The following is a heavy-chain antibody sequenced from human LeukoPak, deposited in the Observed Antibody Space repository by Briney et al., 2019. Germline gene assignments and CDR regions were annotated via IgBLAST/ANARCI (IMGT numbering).Heavy chain of an antibody. CDR2: ISSSSSYI. CDR1: GFTFSNAW. CDR3: ARDGQGEYQLLNYYYYMDV. V-gene: IGHV3-21*01. D-gene: IGHD2-2*01. J-gene: IGHJ6*03. Sequence: GGSLRLSCAASGFTFSNAWMSWVRQAPGKGLEWVSSISSSSSYIYYADSVKGRFTISRDNAKNSLYLQMNSLRAEDTAVYYCARDGQGEYQLLNYYYYMDVWGKGTTVTVSS.